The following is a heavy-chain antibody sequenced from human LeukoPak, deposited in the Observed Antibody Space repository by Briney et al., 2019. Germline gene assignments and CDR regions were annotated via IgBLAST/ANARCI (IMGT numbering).Heavy chain of an antibody. V-gene: IGHV1-46*01. CDR2: IIPSDGST. Sequence: ASVKVSCKASGYSFTRYFIHWVRQAPGQGLEWMGIIIPSDGSTSYAQKFQGRVTMTRDTSTSTVYMELSSLRSEDTAVYYCARQSAMIVVVNDAFDIWGQGTMVTVSS. D-gene: IGHD3-22*01. CDR1: GYSFTRYF. J-gene: IGHJ3*02. CDR3: ARQSAMIVVVNDAFDI.